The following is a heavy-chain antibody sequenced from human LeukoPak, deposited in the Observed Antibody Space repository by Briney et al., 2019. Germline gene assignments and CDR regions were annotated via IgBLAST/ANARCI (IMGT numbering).Heavy chain of an antibody. J-gene: IGHJ5*02. Sequence: PSETLSLTCTVSGGSISSYYWSCIRQPPGKGLEWIGDVYYSGSTNYNPSLKRRVTIAVDTPNNQFSLQLSSVPAADTAVYYCARRNQQQLVNWFHPWGPGTLVTVSS. CDR3: ARRNQQQLVNWFHP. CDR2: VYYSGST. V-gene: IGHV4-59*08. D-gene: IGHD6-13*01. CDR1: GGSISSYY.